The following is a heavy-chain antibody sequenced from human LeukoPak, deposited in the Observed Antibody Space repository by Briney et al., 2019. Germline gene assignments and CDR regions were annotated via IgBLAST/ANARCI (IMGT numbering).Heavy chain of an antibody. CDR1: GGSFSNYY. Sequence: SETLSLTCTVSGGSFSNYYWSWIRQTPGKGLAWIGYRYYSGSTNYNPSLISRVTISVDTSRNQFSLKLTSVTAADTAVYYCVRDRGEFSYSHDYWGQGTLVTVSS. CDR2: RYYSGST. D-gene: IGHD1-26*01. CDR3: VRDRGEFSYSHDY. V-gene: IGHV4-59*12. J-gene: IGHJ4*02.